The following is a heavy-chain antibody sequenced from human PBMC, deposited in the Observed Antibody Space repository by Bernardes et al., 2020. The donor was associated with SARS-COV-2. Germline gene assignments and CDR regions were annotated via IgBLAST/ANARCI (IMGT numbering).Heavy chain of an antibody. D-gene: IGHD1-1*01. CDR3: ARDRFRTNWSTWFDP. CDR1: GFTFPDYA. V-gene: IGHV3-43*02. J-gene: IGHJ5*02. Sequence: GALKISCAASGFTFPDYAMHWVRQASGTGLEWVSLISGDGAITNYADSVEGRFTVSRDNSKNSLYLQMNSLRTEDTAFYYCARDRFRTNWSTWFDPWGQGTLVTVSS. CDR2: ISGDGAIT.